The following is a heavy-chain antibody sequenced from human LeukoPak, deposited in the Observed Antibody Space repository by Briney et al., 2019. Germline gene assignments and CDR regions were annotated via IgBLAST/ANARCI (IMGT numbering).Heavy chain of an antibody. D-gene: IGHD6-6*01. CDR3: ARASLSYWYFDL. V-gene: IGHV1-18*01. J-gene: IGHJ2*01. CDR2: ISAYNGNT. Sequence: ASVKLSCKASGYTFTSYGISWVRQAPGQGLEWMGWISAYNGNTNYAQKLQGRVTMTTDTSTSTAYMELRSLRSDDTAVYYCARASLSYWYFDLWGRGTLVTVSS. CDR1: GYTFTSYG.